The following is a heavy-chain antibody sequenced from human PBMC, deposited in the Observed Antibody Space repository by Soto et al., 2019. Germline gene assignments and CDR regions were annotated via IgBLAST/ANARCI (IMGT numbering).Heavy chain of an antibody. CDR3: TRDASRDSSARGWFDP. CDR1: GFTFRIFT. CDR2: ISSNSAYI. D-gene: IGHD6-13*01. J-gene: IGHJ5*02. Sequence: GGSLRVSCVSSGFTFRIFTMNWVRQAPGKGLEWVSTISSNSAYIYYTDALRGRFTISRDNAKNSLHLQMNSLRAEDTAVYYCTRDASRDSSARGWFDPWGPGTMVTVSS. V-gene: IGHV3-21*01.